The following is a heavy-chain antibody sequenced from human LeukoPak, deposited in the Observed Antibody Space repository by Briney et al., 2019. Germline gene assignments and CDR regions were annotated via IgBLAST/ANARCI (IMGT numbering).Heavy chain of an antibody. CDR1: GFTFTSYA. V-gene: IGHV3-21*01. CDR2: ISSSSRDI. D-gene: IGHD3-22*01. CDR3: ARDSDSSGHYYMDYFDY. Sequence: GGSLRLSCAASGFTFTSYAMNWVRQAPGKGLEWVPSISSSSRDINYADSVKGRFTISRDNAWNSLYLQMNSLRAEDTAVYYCARDSDSSGHYYMDYFDYWGQGALVTVSS. J-gene: IGHJ4*02.